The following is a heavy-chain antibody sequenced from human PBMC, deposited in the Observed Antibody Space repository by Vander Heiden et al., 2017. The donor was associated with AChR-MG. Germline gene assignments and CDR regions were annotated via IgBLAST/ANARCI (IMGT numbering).Heavy chain of an antibody. Sequence: QVQLVQSGAAVKKPGPSVKVSCTASGGTFSSYVISWVRQAPGQGLEWMGRIIPILGIANNAQKFQGKVTITADKSTSTAYMELSSLRSEDTAVYYCARDPRDGYNTFDYWGQGTLVTVSS. V-gene: IGHV1-69*04. CDR2: IIPILGIA. CDR1: GGTFSSYV. CDR3: ARDPRDGYNTFDY. D-gene: IGHD5-12*01. J-gene: IGHJ4*02.